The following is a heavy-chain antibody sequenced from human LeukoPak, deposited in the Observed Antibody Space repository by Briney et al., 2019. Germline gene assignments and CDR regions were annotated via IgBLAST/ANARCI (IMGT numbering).Heavy chain of an antibody. CDR2: ISGSGGTT. Sequence: GGSLRLSCEAFGFNFGNYGMGWVRQAPGKGLEWVSAISGSGGTTYYADSVKGRLTISRDNSKNTLFLQMNSLRAEDTAVYFCAKERDSRGYFDYWGQGTLVTVSS. V-gene: IGHV3-23*01. CDR3: AKERDSRGYFDY. CDR1: GFNFGNYG. J-gene: IGHJ4*02. D-gene: IGHD3-22*01.